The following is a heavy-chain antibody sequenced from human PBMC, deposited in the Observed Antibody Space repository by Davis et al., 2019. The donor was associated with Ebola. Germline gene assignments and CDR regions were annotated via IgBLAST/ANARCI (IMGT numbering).Heavy chain of an antibody. V-gene: IGHV4-34*01. CDR3: ARGRLGDYTNYWYFDL. CDR2: INHSGST. J-gene: IGHJ2*01. D-gene: IGHD4-11*01. CDR1: GGSFSGYY. Sequence: MPSETLSLTCAVYGGSFSGYYWSWIRQPPGKGLEWIGEINHSGSTNYNPSLKSRVTISVDKSKNQFSLKLSSVTAADTAVYYCARGRLGDYTNYWYFDLWGRGTLVTVSS.